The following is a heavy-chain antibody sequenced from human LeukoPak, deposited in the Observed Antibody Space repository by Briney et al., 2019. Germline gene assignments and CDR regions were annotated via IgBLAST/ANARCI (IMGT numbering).Heavy chain of an antibody. J-gene: IGHJ3*02. V-gene: IGHV4-59*01. CDR3: ARDPKYSSSWYPEFDI. Sequence: SETLSLTCTVSGGSISSYYWSWIRQPPGKGLEWIGYIHYSGSTHYNPSLRRRVTISVDTSKNQFSLKLSSVTAADTAVYYCARDPKYSSSWYPEFDIWGQGTMVTVSS. D-gene: IGHD6-13*01. CDR2: IHYSGST. CDR1: GGSISSYY.